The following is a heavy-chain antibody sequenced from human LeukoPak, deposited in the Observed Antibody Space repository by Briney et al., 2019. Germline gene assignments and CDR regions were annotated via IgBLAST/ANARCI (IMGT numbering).Heavy chain of an antibody. CDR2: INPNSGST. CDR3: ARAPGDY. V-gene: IGHV1-46*01. Sequence: ASVKVSCKASGYTFTGYYMHWVRQAPGQGLEWMGWINPNSGSTSYAQKFQGRVTMTRDTSTSTVYMELSSLRSEDTAVYYCARAPGDYWGQGTLVTVSS. J-gene: IGHJ4*02. CDR1: GYTFTGYY.